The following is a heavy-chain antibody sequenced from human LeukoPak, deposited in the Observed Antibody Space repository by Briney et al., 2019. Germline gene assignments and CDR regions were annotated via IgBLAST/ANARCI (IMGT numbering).Heavy chain of an antibody. CDR2: IDSSSRTI. J-gene: IGHJ4*02. Sequence: GGSLRLSCAASGFTLSSYSMNWVRQAPGKGLEWISFIDSSSRTIFYAESVKGRFTISRDNAKNSLFLQMNSLRAEGTAVYYCARRVPNQVITDYFDYWGQGTLVTVSS. D-gene: IGHD3-16*01. CDR1: GFTLSSYS. CDR3: ARRVPNQVITDYFDY. V-gene: IGHV3-48*04.